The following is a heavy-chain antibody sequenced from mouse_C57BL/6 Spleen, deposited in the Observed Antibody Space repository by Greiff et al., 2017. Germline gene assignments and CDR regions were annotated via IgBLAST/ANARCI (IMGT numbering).Heavy chain of an antibody. Sequence: VQLQQSGPELVKPGDSVKISCKASGYSFTGYFMNWVMQSHGKSLEWIGRINPYNGDTFYNQKFKGKATLTVDKSSSTAHMELRSLTSEDSAVYYCARSDYGNYWAWGQGTLVTVSA. V-gene: IGHV1-20*01. CDR1: GYSFTGYF. CDR2: INPYNGDT. CDR3: ARSDYGNYWA. J-gene: IGHJ3*01. D-gene: IGHD2-1*01.